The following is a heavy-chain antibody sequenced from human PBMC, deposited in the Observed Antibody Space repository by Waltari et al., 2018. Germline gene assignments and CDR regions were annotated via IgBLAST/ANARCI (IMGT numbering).Heavy chain of an antibody. V-gene: IGHV3-21*01. CDR1: GFIFSRYS. CDR2: SSSGSSYM. CDR3: ARSLRDGSSYPDPIVFDF. J-gene: IGHJ4*02. Sequence: EMQLLESGGGLVKPGESLRLSCAASGFIFSRYSLNWVRQAPGKGLEWVASSSSGSSYMYYADSMRGRFTISRDDANNSVFLQLNGLRVEDTAVYYCARSLRDGSSYPDPIVFDFWGQGNLVTVSS. D-gene: IGHD2-15*01.